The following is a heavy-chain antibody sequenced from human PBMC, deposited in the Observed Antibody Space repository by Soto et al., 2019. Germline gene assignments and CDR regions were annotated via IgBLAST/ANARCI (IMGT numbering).Heavy chain of an antibody. CDR1: GFSLSNARMG. CDR3: ARIRTTKPTYYDYVWGSYRYTVEWDI. Sequence: QVTLKESGPVLVKPTETLTLTCTVSGFSLSNARMGVSWIRQPPGKALEWLAHIFSNDEKSYSTSLKSRLTISKDTSKSQVVLTMTNMDPVDTATYYCARIRTTKPTYYDYVWGSYRYTVEWDIWGQGTMVTVSS. J-gene: IGHJ3*02. V-gene: IGHV2-26*01. CDR2: IFSNDEK. D-gene: IGHD3-16*02.